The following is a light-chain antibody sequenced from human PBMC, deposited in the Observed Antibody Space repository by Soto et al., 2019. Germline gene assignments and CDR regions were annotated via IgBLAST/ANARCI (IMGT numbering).Light chain of an antibody. V-gene: IGKV3D-20*02. J-gene: IGKJ4*01. CDR1: QSVSNNY. CDR2: GAS. CDR3: QQRSNWPPRLT. Sequence: EIVMTQSPATLSVSPGERATLSCRASQSVSNNYLAWYQQKPGQAPRLLIYGASNRATGIPDRFSGSGSGTDFTVTISSLEPEDVAVYYCQQRSNWPPRLTFGGGTKVDIK.